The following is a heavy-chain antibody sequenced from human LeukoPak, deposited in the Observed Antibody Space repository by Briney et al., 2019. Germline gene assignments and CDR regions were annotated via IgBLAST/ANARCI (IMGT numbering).Heavy chain of an antibody. Sequence: SETLSLTCAVYGGSFSGYYWSWIRQPPGKGLEWIGEINRSGSTNYNPSLKSRVTISVDTSKNQFSLKLSSVTAADTAVYYCARGSKRLVGATSFGYWGQGTLVTVSS. J-gene: IGHJ4*02. V-gene: IGHV4-34*01. D-gene: IGHD1-26*01. CDR2: INRSGST. CDR1: GGSFSGYY. CDR3: ARGSKRLVGATSFGY.